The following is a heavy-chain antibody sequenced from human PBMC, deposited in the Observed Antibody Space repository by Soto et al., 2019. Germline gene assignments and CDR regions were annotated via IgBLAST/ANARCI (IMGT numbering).Heavy chain of an antibody. J-gene: IGHJ3*02. Sequence: ASVKVFCKASGYTFTGYYMHWVRQAPGQGLEWMGWINPNSGGTNYAQKFQGWVTMTRDTSISTAYMELSRLRSDDTAVYYCARAKSKLRYFDWLSKSDAFDIWGQGTMVTVSS. CDR1: GYTFTGYY. CDR2: INPNSGGT. V-gene: IGHV1-2*04. D-gene: IGHD3-9*01. CDR3: ARAKSKLRYFDWLSKSDAFDI.